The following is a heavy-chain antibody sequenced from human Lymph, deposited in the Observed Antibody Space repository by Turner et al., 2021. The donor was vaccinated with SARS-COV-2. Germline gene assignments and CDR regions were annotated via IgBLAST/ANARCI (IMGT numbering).Heavy chain of an antibody. D-gene: IGHD3-22*01. Sequence: EVQLLESGGGWVQPGGSLRLSCAASGFTFSSYAMSWVRQAPGKGLEWVSAIIGSVGDTYYADSVKGRFTISRFNAKNSLYLQMNSLRAEDTAVYYCAKGVRGAMIVVVIPYFDYWGQGTLVTVSS. V-gene: IGHV3-23*01. CDR3: AKGVRGAMIVVVIPYFDY. CDR1: GFTFSSYA. CDR2: IIGSVGDT. J-gene: IGHJ4*02.